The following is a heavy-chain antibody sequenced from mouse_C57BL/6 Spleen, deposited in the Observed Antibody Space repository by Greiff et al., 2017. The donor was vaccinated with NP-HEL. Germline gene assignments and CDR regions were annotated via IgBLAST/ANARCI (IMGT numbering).Heavy chain of an antibody. D-gene: IGHD4-1*01. V-gene: IGHV5-6*01. J-gene: IGHJ2*01. CDR3: ARPELGRGFDY. CDR1: GFTFSSYG. CDR2: ISSGGSYT. Sequence: EVNVVESGGDLVKPGGSLKLSCAASGFTFSSYGMSWVRQTPDKRLEWVATISSGGSYTYYPDSVKGRFTISRDNAKNTLYLQMSSLKSEDTAMYYCARPELGRGFDYWGQGTTLTVSS.